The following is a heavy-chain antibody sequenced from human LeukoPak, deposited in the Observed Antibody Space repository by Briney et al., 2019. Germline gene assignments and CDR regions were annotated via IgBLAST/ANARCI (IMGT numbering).Heavy chain of an antibody. V-gene: IGHV3-7*01. J-gene: IGHJ3*02. Sequence: GGSLRLSCAVSGFTFSNYAMSWVRQAPGKGLEWVASIKRDGSEKYYVDSVKGRFTISRDNAKNSLYLQMNSLRAEDTAVYHCVREASGGTKGVSGTFDIWGQGTLVTVSS. CDR2: IKRDGSEK. CDR3: VREASGGTKGVSGTFDI. D-gene: IGHD6-13*01. CDR1: GFTFSNYA.